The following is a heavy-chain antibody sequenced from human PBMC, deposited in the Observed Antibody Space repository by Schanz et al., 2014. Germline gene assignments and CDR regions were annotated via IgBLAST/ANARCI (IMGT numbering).Heavy chain of an antibody. J-gene: IGHJ4*02. Sequence: QVQLVQSGAEVKNPGASVKVSCKASGYTFINSDINWVRQAAGQGLEWMGWINPNSGGTNYAQKFQGRATMTRDTSISTAYMELSSLRSDDTAVYYCAREIRLEYYFDYWGQGTQVTVSS. D-gene: IGHD1-1*01. V-gene: IGHV1-2*02. CDR2: INPNSGGT. CDR3: AREIRLEYYFDY. CDR1: GYTFINSD.